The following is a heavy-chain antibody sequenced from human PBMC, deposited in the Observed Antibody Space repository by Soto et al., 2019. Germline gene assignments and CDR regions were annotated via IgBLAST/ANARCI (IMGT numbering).Heavy chain of an antibody. CDR3: ARRAAGGAFDI. J-gene: IGHJ3*02. D-gene: IGHD6-25*01. V-gene: IGHV1-69*01. Sequence: QVQLVQSGAEVKKPGSSVKVSRKASGGTFSSYAISWVRQAPGQGLEWMGGIIPIFGTAHYAQKFQGRVTIAADESTSTAYMELSSLRSEDTAVYYCARRAAGGAFDIWGQGTMVTVSS. CDR1: GGTFSSYA. CDR2: IIPIFGTA.